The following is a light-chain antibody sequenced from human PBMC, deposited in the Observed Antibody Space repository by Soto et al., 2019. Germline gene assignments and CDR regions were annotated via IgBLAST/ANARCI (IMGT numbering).Light chain of an antibody. CDR1: SSNIGANYD. V-gene: IGLV1-40*01. CDR3: QAYDSSFNRV. Sequence: QSVLSQPPSVSGAPGQRITISCTGSSSNIGANYDVHWYRQVPGTAPKLLMSGDNNRPSGVADRFSGSKSGTSASLAITRLQAEDDADYYCQAYDSSFNRVFGTGTKVTVL. CDR2: GDN. J-gene: IGLJ1*01.